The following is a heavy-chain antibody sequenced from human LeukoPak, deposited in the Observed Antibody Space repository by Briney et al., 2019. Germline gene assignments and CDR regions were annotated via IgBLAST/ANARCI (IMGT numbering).Heavy chain of an antibody. CDR2: IYYSGCT. D-gene: IGHD3-10*01. CDR1: GGSISSYY. Sequence: SETLSLTCTVSGGSISSYYWSWIRQPPGKGLEWIGYIYYSGCTIYNPSLKSRVTISLATSKNQFSLRLSSVTAADTALYYCARDPRLGELPESNDAFDIWGQGTMVSVSS. CDR3: ARDPRLGELPESNDAFDI. V-gene: IGHV4-59*01. J-gene: IGHJ3*02.